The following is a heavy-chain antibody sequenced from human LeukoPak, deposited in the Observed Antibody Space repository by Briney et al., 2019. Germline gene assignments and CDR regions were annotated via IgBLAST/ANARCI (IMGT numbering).Heavy chain of an antibody. J-gene: IGHJ5*02. Sequence: SETLSLTCTVSGGSINSYYWSWIRQPPGKGLEWIGYIYYSGSTNYNPSLKSRVTISVDTSKNQFSLKLSSVTAADTAVYYCARDRAYYYGSGSYSWFDPWGQGTLVTVSS. V-gene: IGHV4-59*01. CDR1: GGSINSYY. D-gene: IGHD3-10*01. CDR3: ARDRAYYYGSGSYSWFDP. CDR2: IYYSGST.